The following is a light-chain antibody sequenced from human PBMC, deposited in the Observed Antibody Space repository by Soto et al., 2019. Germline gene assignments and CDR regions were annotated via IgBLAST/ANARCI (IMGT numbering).Light chain of an antibody. V-gene: IGKV4-1*01. Sequence: DIVMTQSPDSLAVSLGERATINCKSSQSVLYSSNNKNYLAWYQQKPGQPPKLLIYWASTRESGVPDRFSGSGSGTDFTLTITSLQAADVAVYYCQEYYATPRTFGQGAKVESK. CDR2: WAS. CDR1: QSVLYSSNNKNY. J-gene: IGKJ1*01. CDR3: QEYYATPRT.